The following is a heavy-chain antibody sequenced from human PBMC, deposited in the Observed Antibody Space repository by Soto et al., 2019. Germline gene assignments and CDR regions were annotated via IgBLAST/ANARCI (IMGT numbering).Heavy chain of an antibody. V-gene: IGHV5-10-1*01. D-gene: IGHD1-1*01. CDR2: IDPSDSYT. Sequence: GESLSISCQVSGYSFTRHWITWVPQTPGKGPECMGRIDPSDSYTNYSPSFQGRVTISADRSISTAFLQWSSLEASDTAIYYCARRLSGTKEEYNAYYFYGLDVWGQGTTVTVSS. CDR1: GYSFTRHW. CDR3: ARRLSGTKEEYNAYYFYGLDV. J-gene: IGHJ6*01.